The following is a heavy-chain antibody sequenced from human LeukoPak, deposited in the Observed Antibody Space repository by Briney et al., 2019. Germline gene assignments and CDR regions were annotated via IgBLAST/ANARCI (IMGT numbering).Heavy chain of an antibody. CDR1: AFTFRTFD. CDR2: IRYDGSDK. CDR3: AKKRVGQKEADTFEI. D-gene: IGHD3-10*01. Sequence: GGSLRLSCAASAFTFRTFDMHWVRQAPGKGLEWVAFIRYDGSDKYYVDSVKGRFTISRDNSKNTLYLQMNGLRHEDTSFYYFAKKRVGQKEADTFEIWGQGTMVTVSS. J-gene: IGHJ3*02. V-gene: IGHV3-30*02.